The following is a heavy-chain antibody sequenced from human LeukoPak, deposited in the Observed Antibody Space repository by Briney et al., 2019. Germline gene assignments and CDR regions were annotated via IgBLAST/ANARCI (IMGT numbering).Heavy chain of an antibody. V-gene: IGHV3-53*01. Sequence: GGSLRLSCAASGFTVSSNYMSWVRQAPGKGLEWVSVIYSGGSTYYADSVKGQFTISRDNSKNTLYLQMNSLGAEDTAVYYCARQRVENYYYGMDVWGQGTTVTVSS. CDR1: GFTVSSNY. D-gene: IGHD2-15*01. CDR2: IYSGGST. J-gene: IGHJ6*02. CDR3: ARQRVENYYYGMDV.